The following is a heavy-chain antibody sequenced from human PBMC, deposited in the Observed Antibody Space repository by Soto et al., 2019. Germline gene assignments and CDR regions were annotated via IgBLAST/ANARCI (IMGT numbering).Heavy chain of an antibody. V-gene: IGHV3-48*01. CDR3: ARRSSGWTGYFDY. CDR2: ISSSSSTI. CDR1: GFTFSSYS. Sequence: EVQLVESGGGLVQPGGSLRLSCAASGFTFSSYSMNWVRQAPGKGLEWVSYISSSSSTIYYADSVKGRFTISRDNAKNSLYLQMNSLRAEDTAVHYCARRSSGWTGYFDYWGQGTLVTVSS. J-gene: IGHJ4*02. D-gene: IGHD6-19*01.